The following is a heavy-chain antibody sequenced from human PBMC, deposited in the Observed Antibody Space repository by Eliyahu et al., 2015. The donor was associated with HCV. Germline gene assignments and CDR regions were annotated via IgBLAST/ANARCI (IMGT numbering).Heavy chain of an antibody. V-gene: IGHV4-59*01. CDR2: IYRRGST. CDR1: GXFISNYY. Sequence: QVQLQESGPGLVKPSETLSLTCTVSGXFISNYYWSWIRQPPGKGLEWIGYIYRRGSTNFNPSLKSRVTMSVDTSKNQFSLKLNSVTAADTAVYYCARLCSNGVCPPDYWGQGTLVTVSS. D-gene: IGHD2-8*01. J-gene: IGHJ4*02. CDR3: ARLCSNGVCPPDY.